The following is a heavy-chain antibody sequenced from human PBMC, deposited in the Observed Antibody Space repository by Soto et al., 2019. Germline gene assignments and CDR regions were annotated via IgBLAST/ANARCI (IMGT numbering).Heavy chain of an antibody. CDR2: ISSSSDYM. Sequence: PGGSLRLSCVASGFTFRSYTMNWVRQAPGKGLEWVSFISSSSDYMYYADSVKGRFTVSRDNAKNSLYLQMDSLRAEDTAVYYCARDGITMIRGITVFDFWCQGTLVTVSS. D-gene: IGHD3-10*01. J-gene: IGHJ4*02. CDR3: ARDGITMIRGITVFDF. CDR1: GFTFRSYT. V-gene: IGHV3-21*01.